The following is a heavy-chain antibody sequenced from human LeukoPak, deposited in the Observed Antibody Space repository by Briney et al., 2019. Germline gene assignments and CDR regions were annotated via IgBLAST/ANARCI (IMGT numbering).Heavy chain of an antibody. CDR3: ARDGRDYSNLYYFDY. CDR2: INWNGGST. V-gene: IGHV3-20*04. Sequence: GGSLRLSCAASGFTFDDYGMSWVRQAPGKGLEWVSGINWNGGSTGYADSVKGRFTISRDNAKNSLYLQMNSLRAEYTALYYCARDGRDYSNLYYFDYWGQGTLVTVSS. CDR1: GFTFDDYG. J-gene: IGHJ4*02. D-gene: IGHD4-11*01.